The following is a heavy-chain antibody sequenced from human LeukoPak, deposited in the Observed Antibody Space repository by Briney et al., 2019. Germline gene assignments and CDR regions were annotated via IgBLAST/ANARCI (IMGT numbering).Heavy chain of an antibody. Sequence: PGGSLRLSCEGSGFTFSNYWMGWVRQAPGKGLEWVANTNKDGSEKYYVDSVKGRFSISRDNAKNPLYLQMNSLRAEDTAVYYCATNFDWFHFDYWGQGTLVTVSS. J-gene: IGHJ4*02. CDR3: ATNFDWFHFDY. V-gene: IGHV3-7*01. CDR2: TNKDGSEK. CDR1: GFTFSNYW. D-gene: IGHD3-9*01.